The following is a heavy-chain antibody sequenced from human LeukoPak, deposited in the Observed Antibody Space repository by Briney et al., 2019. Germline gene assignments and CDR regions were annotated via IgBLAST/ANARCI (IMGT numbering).Heavy chain of an antibody. D-gene: IGHD6-25*01. Sequence: PSETLSLTSTVSGGSIVSYYWSWIRQPPGKGLEWIGYIHYTGSTNYNPSLKSRVTISVDTSKNQFSLKLSSVTAADTAVYYCARYLAAGYFDLWGRGTLVTVSS. J-gene: IGHJ2*01. CDR2: IHYTGST. V-gene: IGHV4-59*08. CDR1: GGSIVSYY. CDR3: ARYLAAGYFDL.